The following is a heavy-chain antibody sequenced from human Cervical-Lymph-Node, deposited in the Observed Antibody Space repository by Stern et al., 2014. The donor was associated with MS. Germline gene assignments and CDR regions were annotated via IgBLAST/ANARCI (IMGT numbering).Heavy chain of an antibody. CDR2: STPVFGTP. CDR3: ARHTTGNTVFGPGPYCCYFGMDV. CDR1: GGTFRKFA. Sequence: QMQLVQSGAEVKKPGSSVKVSCQASGGTFRKFAISWVRQAPGQGLEWVGGSTPVFGTPNYAQKFQGRVTITADESTRTAYMELSSLTPEDTAVYYCARHTTGNTVFGPGPYCCYFGMDVWGQGTAVTVSS. D-gene: IGHD3-3*01. V-gene: IGHV1-69*01. J-gene: IGHJ6*02.